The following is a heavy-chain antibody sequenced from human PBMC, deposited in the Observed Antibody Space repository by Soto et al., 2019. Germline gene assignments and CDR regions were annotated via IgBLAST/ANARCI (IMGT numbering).Heavy chain of an antibody. CDR3: ARARGQWLGLLDY. CDR1: GFTFSSYS. Sequence: EVQLVESGGGLVKPGGSLRLSCAASGFTFSSYSMNWVRQAPGKGLEWVSSISSSSSYIYYADSVNGRFTISRDNAKNSMYLQMNSLRAEDTAVYYRARARGQWLGLLDYWGQGTLVTVSS. V-gene: IGHV3-21*01. J-gene: IGHJ4*02. D-gene: IGHD6-19*01. CDR2: ISSSSSYI.